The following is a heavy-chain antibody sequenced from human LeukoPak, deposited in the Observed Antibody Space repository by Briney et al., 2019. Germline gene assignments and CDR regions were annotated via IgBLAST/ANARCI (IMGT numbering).Heavy chain of an antibody. J-gene: IGHJ6*04. CDR2: INSDGSAT. Sequence: GGSLRLSCAASGFTFSSYWMSWVRQAPGKGLMWVSQINSDGSATSCADPVKGRCTISRDNAKNMLYLEMNSLRVEDTAVYFCTRDHGLDVWGEGTTVTVSS. CDR3: TRDHGLDV. V-gene: IGHV3-74*01. CDR1: GFTFSSYW.